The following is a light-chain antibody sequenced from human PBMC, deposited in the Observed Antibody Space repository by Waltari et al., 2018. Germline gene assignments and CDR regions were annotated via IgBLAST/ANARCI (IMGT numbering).Light chain of an antibody. Sequence: QSALTQPASVSGSPGQSIPISCPGTSSDIGSYNLVSWYQQHPCQAPKLMIYEVNKRPSGVSNRFSGSKSANTASLTISGLLPEDEAIYYCSSFTDTHTLLFGGGTTVTVL. CDR3: SSFTDTHTLL. CDR1: SSDIGSYNL. CDR2: EVN. V-gene: IGLV2-14*02. J-gene: IGLJ2*01.